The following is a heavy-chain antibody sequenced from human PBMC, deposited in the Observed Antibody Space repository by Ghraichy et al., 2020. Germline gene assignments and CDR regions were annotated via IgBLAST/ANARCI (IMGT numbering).Heavy chain of an antibody. CDR3: AKGRGGTGRGSAFDI. CDR2: ISTSGGTT. V-gene: IGHV3-23*01. Sequence: GGSLRLSCAASGFTYASYAMTWVRQAPGKGLEWVSDISTSGGTTYYADSVKGRFTISRDNSKNTLYLQMNSLRAEDTAAYYCAKGRGGTGRGSAFDIWGQGTMVTVSS. D-gene: IGHD3-16*01. CDR1: GFTYASYA. J-gene: IGHJ3*02.